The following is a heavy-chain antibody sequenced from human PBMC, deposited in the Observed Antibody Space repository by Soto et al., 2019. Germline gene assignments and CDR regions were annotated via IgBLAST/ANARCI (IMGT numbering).Heavy chain of an antibody. CDR2: IKSKTDGGTT. V-gene: IGHV3-15*01. CDR3: AKKIMGYASHSDAMDV. J-gene: IGHJ6*02. CDR1: GFTFSNAW. D-gene: IGHD5-12*01. Sequence: GGSLRLSCAASGFTFSNAWMSWVRQAPGKGLEWVGRIKSKTDGGTTDYAAPVKGRFTISRDDSKNTLYLQMNSLRPEDSAVYYCAKKIMGYASHSDAMDVWGQGTTVTVSS.